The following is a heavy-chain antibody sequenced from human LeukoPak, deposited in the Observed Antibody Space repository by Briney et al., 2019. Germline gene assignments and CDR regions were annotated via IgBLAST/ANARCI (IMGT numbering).Heavy chain of an antibody. Sequence: GGSLRLSCTASGFAFEDYVMHWVRQAPGKDLEWVSLISGDGSRTYYADSVKGRFTISRDNTENSLYLQMDSLRTEDTALYYCAKDIRSSRYFYDSTGIFDYWGQGTLVTVSS. CDR1: GFAFEDYV. CDR2: ISGDGSRT. V-gene: IGHV3-43*02. J-gene: IGHJ4*02. D-gene: IGHD3-22*01. CDR3: AKDIRSSRYFYDSTGIFDY.